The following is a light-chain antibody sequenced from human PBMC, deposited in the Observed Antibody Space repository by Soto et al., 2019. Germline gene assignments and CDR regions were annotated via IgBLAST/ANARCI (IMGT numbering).Light chain of an antibody. CDR1: QSVSGSY. V-gene: IGKV3-20*01. J-gene: IGKJ2*01. Sequence: EIVLTQSPGTLSLSPGERATLSCRASQSVSGSYLAWYQQKPGQSPRLLIYGSSDRATGIPDRFSGSGSGTDFTLTISRVEHDDFAVYYCQQYGSSPPYTFGQGTKLEIK. CDR3: QQYGSSPPYT. CDR2: GSS.